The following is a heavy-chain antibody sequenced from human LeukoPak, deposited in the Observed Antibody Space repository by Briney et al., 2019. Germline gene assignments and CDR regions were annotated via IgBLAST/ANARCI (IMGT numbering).Heavy chain of an antibody. J-gene: IGHJ4*02. CDR3: ARDSYSSSSHYFDY. Sequence: GGSLRLSCAASGFTFSSYGMHWVRQAPGKGLEWVAVISYDGSNKYYADSVKGRFTISRDNSKNTLYLQMNSLRAEDTAVYYCARDSYSSSSHYFDYWGQGTLVTVSS. D-gene: IGHD6-13*01. V-gene: IGHV3-30*03. CDR2: ISYDGSNK. CDR1: GFTFSSYG.